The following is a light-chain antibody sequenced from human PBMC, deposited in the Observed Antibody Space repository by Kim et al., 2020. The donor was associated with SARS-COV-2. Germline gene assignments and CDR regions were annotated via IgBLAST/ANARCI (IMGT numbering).Light chain of an antibody. CDR1: SSDGGNYNL. CDR2: DVS. CDR3: CSYAGSTTL. V-gene: IGLV2-23*02. J-gene: IGLJ2*01. Sequence: PGQSITISCTGTSSDGGNYNLVSWYQHHPGKAPNIMIYDVSKRPSGVSDRFSGSKSGNTASLTISGLQAEDEADYYCCSYAGSTTLFGGGTKVTVL.